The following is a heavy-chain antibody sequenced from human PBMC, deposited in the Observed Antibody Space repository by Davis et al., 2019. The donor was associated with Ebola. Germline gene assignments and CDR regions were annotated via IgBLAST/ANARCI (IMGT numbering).Heavy chain of an antibody. CDR1: GGTFSTSA. J-gene: IGHJ6*02. D-gene: IGHD5-12*01. V-gene: IGHV1-69*13. CDR2: TIPIFGTI. Sequence: SVKVSCKASGGTFSTSAISWVRQAPGQGLEWMGGTIPIFGTIDYAQKFQGRLTITADESTTTAYMELSSLKSEDTAVYHCVLATRPHYYYGMDVWGQGTTVTVSS. CDR3: VLATRPHYYYGMDV.